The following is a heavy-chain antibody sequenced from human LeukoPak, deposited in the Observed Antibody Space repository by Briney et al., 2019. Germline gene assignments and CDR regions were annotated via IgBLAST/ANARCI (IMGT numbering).Heavy chain of an antibody. CDR2: IYPGDSDT. V-gene: IGHV5-51*01. CDR1: GYSFTSYW. CDR3: ARDKDGYNSYFDY. Sequence: GKSLKISCQGSGYSFTSYWVGWVRQMPGKGLEWMGIIYPGDSDTRYSPSFQGQVTISADKSISTAYLQWSSLKASDTAMYYCARDKDGYNSYFDYWGQGTLVTVSS. J-gene: IGHJ4*02. D-gene: IGHD5-24*01.